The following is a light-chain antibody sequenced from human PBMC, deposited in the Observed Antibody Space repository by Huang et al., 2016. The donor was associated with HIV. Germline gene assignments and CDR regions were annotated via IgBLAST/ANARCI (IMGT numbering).Light chain of an antibody. CDR3: QQYNSYSPT. CDR2: KSS. J-gene: IGKJ1*01. Sequence: DIQMTQSPSTLSASVGDRVTITCRASQSVSTWVAWDQQKPGKAPKFLIYKSSNLESGVPSRFSGSESGTEFTLTISSLQPDDFATYYCQQYNSYSPTFGQGTKVEIK. CDR1: QSVSTW. V-gene: IGKV1-5*03.